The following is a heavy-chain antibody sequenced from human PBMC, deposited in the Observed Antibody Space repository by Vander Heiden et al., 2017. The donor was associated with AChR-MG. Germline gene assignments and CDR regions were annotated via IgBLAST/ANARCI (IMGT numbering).Heavy chain of an antibody. CDR1: GVTFSSYT. V-gene: IGHV3-30-3*01. Sequence: QVHLLESGGGVVQPGTSLRLSCVASGVTFSSYTMHWIRQAPGKGLEWVAVISYAGSNQYCADSVKGRLTISRDNSKNTLDLEMGSLGTDDTAVYYCARDPRYGVNDWGQGTLVTVSS. CDR2: ISYAGSNQ. D-gene: IGHD2-8*01. CDR3: ARDPRYGVND. J-gene: IGHJ4*02.